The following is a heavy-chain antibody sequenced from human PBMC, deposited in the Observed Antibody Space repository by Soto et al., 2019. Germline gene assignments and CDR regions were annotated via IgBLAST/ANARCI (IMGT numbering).Heavy chain of an antibody. CDR2: TYYRSKWYN. CDR1: GDSVSSNSAA. CDR3: AREGIVLMVYATDPRDYYYGMDV. J-gene: IGHJ6*02. Sequence: KQSQTLSLTCAISGDSVSSNSAAWNWIRQSPSRGLEWLGRTYYRSKWYNDYAVSVKSRITINPDTSKNQFSLQLNSVTPEDTAVYYCAREGIVLMVYATDPRDYYYGMDVWGQGTTVTVSS. V-gene: IGHV6-1*01. D-gene: IGHD2-8*01.